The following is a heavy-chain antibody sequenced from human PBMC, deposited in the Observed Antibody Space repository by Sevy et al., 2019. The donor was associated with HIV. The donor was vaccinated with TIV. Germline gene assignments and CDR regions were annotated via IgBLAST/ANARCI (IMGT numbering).Heavy chain of an antibody. CDR1: GFSFSKYW. CDR2: IKEDGSQK. J-gene: IGHJ4*02. V-gene: IGHV3-7*01. CDR3: ARDPDILSGYPSHYFDY. Sequence: GGYLRLSCAASGFSFSKYWMSCVRQAPGKGLEWVANIKEDGSQKNYLESVKGRFTISRDNAKNLLYLQMNNLRADDTAMYYCARDPDILSGYPSHYFDYWGQGTLVTVSS. D-gene: IGHD3-9*01.